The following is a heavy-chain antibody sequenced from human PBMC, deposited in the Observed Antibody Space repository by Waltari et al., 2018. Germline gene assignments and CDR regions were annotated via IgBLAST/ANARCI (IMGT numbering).Heavy chain of an antibody. J-gene: IGHJ3*02. CDR1: GGSISSSSYY. CDR3: AQDGKDAFDI. V-gene: IGHV4-39*07. CDR2: IYYSGGT. Sequence: QLQLQESGPGLVKPSETLSLTCTVSGGSISSSSYYWGWIRQPPGKGLEWIGSIYYSGGTYYNPSLKSRVTISVDTSKNQFSLKLSSVTAADTAVYYCAQDGKDAFDIWGQGTMVIVSS.